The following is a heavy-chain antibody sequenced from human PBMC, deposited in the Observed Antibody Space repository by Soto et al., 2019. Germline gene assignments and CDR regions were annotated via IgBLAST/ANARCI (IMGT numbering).Heavy chain of an antibody. CDR3: TADTPAIGFGEVES. V-gene: IGHV3-15*01. CDR1: GFSFSDAW. Sequence: EVQLVESGGGLVKPGGSLRLSCTAPGFSFSDAWMTWVRQAPGQGLEWVGRIKSRRDDETREYAAPVKGRFIVSRDDSKNTVYLEMNNLKGEDQAVYCFTADTPAIGFGEVESWGQGTLVTVSS. CDR2: IKSRRDDETR. D-gene: IGHD3-10*01. J-gene: IGHJ4*02.